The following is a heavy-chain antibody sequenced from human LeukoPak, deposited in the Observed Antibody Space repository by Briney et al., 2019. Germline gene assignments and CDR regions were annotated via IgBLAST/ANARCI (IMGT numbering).Heavy chain of an antibody. CDR3: ARDWYGGATAYNWFDP. CDR1: GGSISRYY. CDR2: IYTSGST. J-gene: IGHJ5*02. D-gene: IGHD1-26*01. V-gene: IGHV4-4*07. Sequence: ETLSLTCTVSGGSISRYYWSWIRQPAGKGLGWIGRIYTSGSTNYNPSLKSRVTMSVDTSKNQFSLKLSSVTAADTAVYYCARDWYGGATAYNWFDPWGQGTLVTVSS.